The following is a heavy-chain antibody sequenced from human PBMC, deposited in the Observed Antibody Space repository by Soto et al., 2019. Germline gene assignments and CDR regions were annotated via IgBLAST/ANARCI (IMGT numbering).Heavy chain of an antibody. CDR1: GYTFTNFG. J-gene: IGHJ4*02. D-gene: IGHD4-4*01. CDR2: ISAYNGNT. Sequence: ASVKVSCKASGYTFTNFGISWVRQAPGQGLEWMGWISAYNGNTNYAQKLQGRVTMTTDTSTSTAYMELRSLRSDDTAVYYCARGLQPPDKYYIDYWGQGTLVTVSS. V-gene: IGHV1-18*01. CDR3: ARGLQPPDKYYIDY.